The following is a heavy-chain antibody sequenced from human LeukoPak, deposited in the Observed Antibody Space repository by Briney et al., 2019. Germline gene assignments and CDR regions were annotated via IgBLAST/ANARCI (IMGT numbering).Heavy chain of an antibody. J-gene: IGHJ4*02. CDR2: MNPNSGNT. V-gene: IGHV1-8*01. D-gene: IGHD5-12*01. CDR1: GYTFTSYD. CDR3: ARDPSGYDPFDY. Sequence: ASVTVSCKASGYTFTSYDINWVRQATGQGLEWMGWMNPNSGNTGYAQKFQGRVTMTRNTSISTAYMELSSLRSEDTAVYYCARDPSGYDPFDYWGQGTLVTVSS.